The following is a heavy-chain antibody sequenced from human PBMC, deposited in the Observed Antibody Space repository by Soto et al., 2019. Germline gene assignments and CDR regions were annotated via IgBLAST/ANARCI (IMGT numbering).Heavy chain of an antibody. Sequence: GGSLRLSCTASGFTFSSYAMSWVRQAPGKGLEWVSAISGSGDSTYDADSVKGRFTISRDNSKNTLYLQMNSLRAEDTAVYYCAKGIYSYGYNSFDYWSQGTLVTVSS. CDR3: AKGIYSYGYNSFDY. CDR1: GFTFSSYA. V-gene: IGHV3-23*01. CDR2: ISGSGDST. D-gene: IGHD5-18*01. J-gene: IGHJ4*02.